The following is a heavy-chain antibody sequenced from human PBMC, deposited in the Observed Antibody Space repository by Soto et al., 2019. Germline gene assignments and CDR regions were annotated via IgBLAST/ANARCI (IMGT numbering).Heavy chain of an antibody. Sequence: GGSLRLSCAASGFTFSSYAMSWVRQAPGKGLEWVSAISGSGGSTYYADSVKGRFTISRDNSKNTLYLQMNSLRAEDTAVYYCARDAGGLIVVVPATNYGMDVWGQGTTVTVSS. J-gene: IGHJ6*02. D-gene: IGHD2-2*01. CDR1: GFTFSSYA. CDR2: ISGSGGST. V-gene: IGHV3-23*01. CDR3: ARDAGGLIVVVPATNYGMDV.